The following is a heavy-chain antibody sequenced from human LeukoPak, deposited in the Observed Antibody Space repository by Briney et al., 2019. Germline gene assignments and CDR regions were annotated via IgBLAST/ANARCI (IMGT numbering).Heavy chain of an antibody. CDR2: ISSSSSTI. V-gene: IGHV3-48*04. CDR3: ARQVTGYYLGYYYYMDV. Sequence: GGSLRLSCAASGFTFSSYSMNWVRQAPGKGLEWVSYISSSSSTIYYADSVKGRFTISRDNAKNSLYLQMNSLRAEDTALYYCARQVTGYYLGYYYYMDVWGKGTTVTVSS. J-gene: IGHJ6*03. CDR1: GFTFSSYS. D-gene: IGHD3-9*01.